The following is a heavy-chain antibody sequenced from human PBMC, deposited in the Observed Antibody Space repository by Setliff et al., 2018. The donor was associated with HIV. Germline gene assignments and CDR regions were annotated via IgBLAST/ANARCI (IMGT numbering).Heavy chain of an antibody. D-gene: IGHD3-3*01. J-gene: IGHJ3*02. CDR1: GGSVSGYK. CDR3: ARRDYNFSGTFDI. Sequence: LSLTCIVSGGSVSGYKWSWIRQSPGKGLEWIGYIYTSGSATYNPSLKSRVTISIDTFKNQFSLRLDSVTAADTAVYYCARRDYNFSGTFDIWGQGTMVTVSS. CDR2: IYTSGSA. V-gene: IGHV4-4*08.